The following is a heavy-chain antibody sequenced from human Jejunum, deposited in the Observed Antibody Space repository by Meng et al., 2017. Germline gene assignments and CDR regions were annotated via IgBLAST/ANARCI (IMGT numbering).Heavy chain of an antibody. CDR1: GFTFDAYA. CDR2: DSGRGGSV. D-gene: IGHD3-22*01. V-gene: IGHV3-23*01. Sequence: GESLKISCAVSGFTFDAYAMSRVRQAPGKGLEWDSGDSGRGGSVYYADSVEGRFTISRDNAKQTVYLQVNSLGGDDSAVFFCARAYYFGSSGYYTDYWGQGTMVTVSS. J-gene: IGHJ4*02. CDR3: ARAYYFGSSGYYTDY.